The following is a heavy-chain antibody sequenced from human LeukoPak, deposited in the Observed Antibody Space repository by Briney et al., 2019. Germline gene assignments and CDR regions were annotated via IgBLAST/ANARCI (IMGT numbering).Heavy chain of an antibody. D-gene: IGHD5-18*01. CDR2: ISSRGDQA. V-gene: IGHV3-23*01. Sequence: PGGSLRLSCAASGFTFTNYAMSWVRLGPGKGLEWVSAISSRGDQAYYADSVKGRLTISRDNSKSALYLQMNSLRAEDTAVYYCAKGGYSSPNSYFDYWGQGTLVSVSS. CDR1: GFTFTNYA. CDR3: AKGGYSSPNSYFDY. J-gene: IGHJ4*02.